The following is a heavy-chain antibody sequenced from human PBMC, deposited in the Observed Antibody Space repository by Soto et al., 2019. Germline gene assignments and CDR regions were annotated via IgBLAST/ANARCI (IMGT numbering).Heavy chain of an antibody. V-gene: IGHV1-2*02. CDR3: AKDLTRQLAYWLDP. J-gene: IGHJ5*02. D-gene: IGHD6-6*01. CDR2: INAHSGGT. Sequence: QVQLVQSGAAVKKPGASVKVSCKASGFSFTGYYIHWLRQAPGQGLEWMGWINAHSGGTEYAQKFQGRVTLTRVTSIATAYLTLTSLTSDDTALYYCAKDLTRQLAYWLDPWGQGTQVTVSS. CDR1: GFSFTGYY.